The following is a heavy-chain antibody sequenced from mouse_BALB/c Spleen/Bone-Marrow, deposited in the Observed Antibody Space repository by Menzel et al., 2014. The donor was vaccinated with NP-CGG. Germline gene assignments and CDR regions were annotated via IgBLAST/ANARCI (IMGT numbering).Heavy chain of an antibody. Sequence: VQLQQSGPELVKPGASVRISCKASGYTFTSYYIHWVKQRPGQGLEWIGWTYPGNVNAKYNEKFKGKATLTADKSSSTAYMQLSSLTSEDSAVYFCARWGTTVVDAMDYWGQGTSVTVSS. J-gene: IGHJ4*01. V-gene: IGHV1S56*01. D-gene: IGHD1-1*01. CDR2: TYPGNVNA. CDR1: GYTFTSYY. CDR3: ARWGTTVVDAMDY.